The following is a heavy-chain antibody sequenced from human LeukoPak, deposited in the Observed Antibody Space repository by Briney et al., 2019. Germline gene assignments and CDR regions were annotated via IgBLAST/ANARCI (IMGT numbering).Heavy chain of an antibody. CDR3: AKDGYSSSLHYFDY. V-gene: IGHV3-30*02. Sequence: GGSLRLSSAPSGFTFSTYSMHSVRQAPGKGLERVAFIRYDGSNKYYADSVKGRFTISRDNSKNTLYLQVNSLRAEDTAMYYCAKDGYSSSLHYFDYWGQGTLVTVSS. CDR2: IRYDGSNK. D-gene: IGHD6-6*01. CDR1: GFTFSTYS. J-gene: IGHJ4*02.